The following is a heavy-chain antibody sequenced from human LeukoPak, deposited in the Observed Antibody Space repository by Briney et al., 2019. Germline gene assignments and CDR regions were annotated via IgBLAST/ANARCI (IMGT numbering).Heavy chain of an antibody. CDR3: AKVKTHWYFDR. J-gene: IGHJ4*02. D-gene: IGHD1-1*01. Sequence: PGGSLRLSCAASGFPFSTNGMSWVRQAPGKGLEWVSAIGGSGGTTYEDSVKGRFTISRDNSKNTLYLQMNSLRAEDTAVYYCAKVKTHWYFDRWGQGTLVTVSS. V-gene: IGHV3-23*01. CDR1: GFPFSTNG. CDR2: IGGSGGTT.